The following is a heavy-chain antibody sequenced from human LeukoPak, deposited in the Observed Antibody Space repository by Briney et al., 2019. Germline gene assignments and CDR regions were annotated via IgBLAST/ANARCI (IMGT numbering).Heavy chain of an antibody. CDR3: ARASEQSIAAAGTVGS. V-gene: IGHV3-23*01. CDR1: GFTFSSYA. D-gene: IGHD6-13*01. Sequence: PGGSLRPSCAASGFTFSSYAMSWVRQAPGKGLEWVSAISGSGGSTYYADSVKGRFTISRDNSKNTLYLQMNSLRAEDTAVYYCARASEQSIAAAGTVGSWGQGTLVTVSS. J-gene: IGHJ5*02. CDR2: ISGSGGST.